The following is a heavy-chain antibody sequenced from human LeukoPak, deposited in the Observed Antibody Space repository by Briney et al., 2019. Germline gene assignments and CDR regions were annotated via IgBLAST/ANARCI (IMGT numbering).Heavy chain of an antibody. V-gene: IGHV3-7*03. CDR3: ARVGWELLNLHFDP. CDR2: IKKDGSQK. D-gene: IGHD1-26*01. J-gene: IGHJ5*02. CDR1: GFTFSNKW. Sequence: PGGPLRLSCVASGFTFSNKWMSWVRQAPGKGPEWVATIKKDGSQKYYVDSVKGRFTISRDNAQNSLYLQMNSLRVEDTAIYSCARVGWELLNLHFDPWGQGTLVTVSS.